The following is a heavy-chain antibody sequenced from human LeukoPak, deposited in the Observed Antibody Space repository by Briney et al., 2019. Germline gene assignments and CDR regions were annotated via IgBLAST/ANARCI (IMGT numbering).Heavy chain of an antibody. V-gene: IGHV4-34*01. D-gene: IGHD3-22*01. CDR2: INHSGST. CDR3: ARAYYDSSGYRIDY. J-gene: IGHJ4*02. CDR1: GGSFSGYY. Sequence: PSETLSLTCAVYGGSFSGYYWSWIRQPPGKGLEWIGEINHSGSTNYNPSLKSRVTISVDTSKNQFSLKLSSVTAADTAVYYCARAYYDSSGYRIDYWGQGTLVTVSS.